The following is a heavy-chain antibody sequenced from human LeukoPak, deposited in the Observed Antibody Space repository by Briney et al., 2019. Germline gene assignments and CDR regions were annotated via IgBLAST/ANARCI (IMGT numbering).Heavy chain of an antibody. CDR1: GFTATTKS. V-gene: IGHV3-53*01. CDR3: ASARESCIGSSCYEYFHH. D-gene: IGHD2-2*01. CDR2: FYSPGST. J-gene: IGHJ1*01. Sequence: PGGSLRLSCAASGFTATTKSMAWVRQAPGRGLEWVSVFYSPGSTYYADSVHGRFTISRDTSLNTLFLQMNSLRVEDTAVYYCASARESCIGSSCYEYFHHWGQGTPLTVSS.